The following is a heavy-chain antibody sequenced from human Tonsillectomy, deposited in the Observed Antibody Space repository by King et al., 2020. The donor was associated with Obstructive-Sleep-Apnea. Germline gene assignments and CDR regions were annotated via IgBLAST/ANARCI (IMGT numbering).Heavy chain of an antibody. D-gene: IGHD3-3*01. CDR3: ARGDYDFWSGYYLGGD. V-gene: IGHV1-2*04. J-gene: IGHJ4*01. Sequence: QLVQSGAEVKKPGASVKVSCKASGYTFTGYYMHWVRQAPGQGLEWMGWINPNSGGTNYAQKFQGWVTMTRDTSISTAYMELSRLSSDDTAVYYCARGDYDFWSGYYLGGDWGQGTLVTVSS. CDR1: GYTFTGYY. CDR2: INPNSGGT.